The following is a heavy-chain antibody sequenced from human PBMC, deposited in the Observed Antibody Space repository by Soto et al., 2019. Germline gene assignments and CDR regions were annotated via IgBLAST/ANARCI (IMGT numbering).Heavy chain of an antibody. V-gene: IGHV4-4*07. CDR1: GGSISSYS. CDR3: ASIPRLRFLGWGGDRLYGMDV. CDR2: IYTSGST. D-gene: IGHD3-3*01. J-gene: IGHJ6*02. Sequence: SETLSLTCTASGGSISSYSWSWIRQPAGKXLEWIGRIYTSGSTNYHPSLKSRVTMSVDTSKNQFSLKLSSVTAADTAVNYCASIPRLRFLGWGGDRLYGMDVWGQGTTVTVSS.